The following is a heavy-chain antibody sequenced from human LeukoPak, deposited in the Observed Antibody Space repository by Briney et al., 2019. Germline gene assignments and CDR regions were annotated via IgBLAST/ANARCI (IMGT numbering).Heavy chain of an antibody. CDR3: ARDRAAAASSDYYYYGMDV. Sequence: GGSLRLSCAASGFTFSSYGIHWVRQAPGKGLEWVAVIWYDGSNKYYADSVKGRFTISRDNSKSTLSLQMNSLRAEDTAVYYCARDRAAAASSDYYYYGMDVWGKGTTVTVSS. CDR2: IWYDGSNK. CDR1: GFTFSSYG. J-gene: IGHJ6*04. V-gene: IGHV3-33*01. D-gene: IGHD6-13*01.